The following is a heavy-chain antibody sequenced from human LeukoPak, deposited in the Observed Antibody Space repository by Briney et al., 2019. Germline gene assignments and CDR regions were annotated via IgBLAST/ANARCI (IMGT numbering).Heavy chain of an antibody. D-gene: IGHD3-3*01. J-gene: IGHJ4*02. V-gene: IGHV3-30*19. CDR2: MSYDGSNK. CDR1: GFTFSSYA. CDR3: AKTLYFWSGYCDY. Sequence: GGSLRLSCAASGFTFSSYAMHWVRQAPGKGLEWVSVMSYDGSNKYYADSVKGRFTISRDNSKNTLYLQMNSLRAEDTAVYYCAKTLYFWSGYCDYWGQGTLVTVSS.